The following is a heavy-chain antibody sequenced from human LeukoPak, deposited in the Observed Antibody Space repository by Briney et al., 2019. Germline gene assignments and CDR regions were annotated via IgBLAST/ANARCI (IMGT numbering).Heavy chain of an antibody. Sequence: SVKVSCKASGGTFSSYTISWVRQAPGQGLEWMGRIISILGIANYAQKFQGRVTITADKSTSTAYMELSSLRSEDTAVYYCARDLIAAAEADYWGQGTLVTVSS. V-gene: IGHV1-69*04. CDR3: ARDLIAAAEADY. CDR1: GGTFSSYT. D-gene: IGHD6-13*01. CDR2: IISILGIA. J-gene: IGHJ4*02.